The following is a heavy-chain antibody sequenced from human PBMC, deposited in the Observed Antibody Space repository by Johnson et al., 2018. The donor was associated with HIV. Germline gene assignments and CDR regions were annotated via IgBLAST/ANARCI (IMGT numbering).Heavy chain of an antibody. CDR3: ARRGWELWTTQNAFDI. V-gene: IGHV3-20*04. Sequence: VQLVESGGGVVRPGGSLRLSCAASGFIFDDYGMSWVRQAPGKGLEGVSGINWNGGSTGYADSVKGRFNISRDNAKNSLFLQMNSLRAEDTALYYCARRGWELWTTQNAFDIWGQGTMVTVSS. CDR1: GFIFDDYG. CDR2: INWNGGST. D-gene: IGHD1-26*01. J-gene: IGHJ3*02.